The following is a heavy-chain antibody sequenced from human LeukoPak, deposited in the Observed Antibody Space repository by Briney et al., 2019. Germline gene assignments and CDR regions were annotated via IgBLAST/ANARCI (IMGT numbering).Heavy chain of an antibody. Sequence: SETLSLTCTVSGGSISSSSYYWGWIRQPPGKGLEWIGSIYHSGSTYYNPSLKSRVTISVDRSKNQFSLKLSSVTAADTAVYYCARGPAVAPKGRVYWGQGTLVTVSS. J-gene: IGHJ4*02. CDR1: GGSISSSSYY. V-gene: IGHV4-39*07. D-gene: IGHD6-19*01. CDR2: IYHSGST. CDR3: ARGPAVAPKGRVY.